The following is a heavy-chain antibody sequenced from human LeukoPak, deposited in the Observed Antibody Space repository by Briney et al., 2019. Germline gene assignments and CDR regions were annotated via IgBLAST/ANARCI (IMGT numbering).Heavy chain of an antibody. CDR1: GFTSSSHG. D-gene: IGHD3-10*01. J-gene: IGHJ6*04. Sequence: GGSLRLSCAASGFTSSSHGMHWVRQAPGKGLEWVAVIWYDGSNKYYADSVKGRFTISRDNSKNTLYLQMNSLRAEDTAVYFCARGYGSGSPLYYYYGMDVWGKGTTVTVSS. V-gene: IGHV3-33*01. CDR3: ARGYGSGSPLYYYYGMDV. CDR2: IWYDGSNK.